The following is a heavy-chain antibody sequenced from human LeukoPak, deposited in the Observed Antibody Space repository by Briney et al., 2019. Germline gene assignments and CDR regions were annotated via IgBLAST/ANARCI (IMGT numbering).Heavy chain of an antibody. D-gene: IGHD3/OR15-3a*01. CDR1: GFTFADYA. J-gene: IGHJ6*02. Sequence: PGRSLRLSCAASGFTFADYAMHWVGQAPGKGREWVSGMGWNSGSIGYADSVKRRFTISRDNAKNSLYLQMNSLRAEDTAVYYCARVSRRGTGATYYYGMDVWGQGTTVTVSS. CDR3: ARVSRRGTGATYYYGMDV. CDR2: MGWNSGSI. V-gene: IGHV3-9*01.